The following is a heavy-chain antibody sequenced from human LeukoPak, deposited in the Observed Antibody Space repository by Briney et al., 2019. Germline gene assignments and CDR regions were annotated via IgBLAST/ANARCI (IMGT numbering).Heavy chain of an antibody. J-gene: IGHJ4*02. CDR2: MNPNSGNT. CDR1: GYTFTNYD. Sequence: ASVKVSCKASGYTFTNYDINWVRQATGQGLEWMGWMNPNSGNTGYAQKFQGRVTITRNTSISTAYMELSSLRSEDTAVYYCAREVYYDSSGYNNWGQGTLVTVSS. V-gene: IGHV1-8*03. CDR3: AREVYYDSSGYNN. D-gene: IGHD3-22*01.